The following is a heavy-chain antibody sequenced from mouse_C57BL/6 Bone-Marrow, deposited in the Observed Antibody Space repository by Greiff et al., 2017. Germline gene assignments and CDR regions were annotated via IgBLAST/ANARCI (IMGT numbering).Heavy chain of an antibody. V-gene: IGHV5-12*01. Sequence: DVHLVESGGGLVQPGGSLKLSCAASGFTFSDYYMYWVRQTPEKRLEWVAYISNGGGSTYYPDTVKGRFTISRDNAKNTLYLQMSRLKSEDTAMYYCARGDYYGSSSFWYFDVWGTGTTVTVS. CDR3: ARGDYYGSSSFWYFDV. J-gene: IGHJ1*03. CDR1: GFTFSDYY. CDR2: ISNGGGST. D-gene: IGHD1-1*01.